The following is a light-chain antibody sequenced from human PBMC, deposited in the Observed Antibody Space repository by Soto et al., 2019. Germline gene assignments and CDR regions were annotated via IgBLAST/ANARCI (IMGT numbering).Light chain of an antibody. Sequence: QSALTQPASVSVSPGQSITISCTGTGSDVGLYNYVSWYQHYPGKAPKLMIYDVNNRPSGVSNRFSGSKSGNTASLTISGLQTEDEADYYCGSYTTSSTYVFGTGTKLTVL. CDR3: GSYTTSSTYV. V-gene: IGLV2-14*03. CDR2: DVN. CDR1: GSDVGLYNY. J-gene: IGLJ1*01.